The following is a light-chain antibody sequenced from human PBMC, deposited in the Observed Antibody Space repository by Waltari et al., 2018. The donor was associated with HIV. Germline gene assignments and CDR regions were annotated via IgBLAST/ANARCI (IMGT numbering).Light chain of an antibody. CDR1: SLRSYN. V-gene: IGLV3-19*01. Sequence: SSNLTQDASVSVALGQTVRITCQGDSLRSYNASWYQQKPGQAPVVVFFGRNNRPSGIPDRFSGASSGNTASLTITGAQAEDEADYYCHSRDSSGYHVVFGGGTKVTVL. CDR3: HSRDSSGYHVV. CDR2: GRN. J-gene: IGLJ2*01.